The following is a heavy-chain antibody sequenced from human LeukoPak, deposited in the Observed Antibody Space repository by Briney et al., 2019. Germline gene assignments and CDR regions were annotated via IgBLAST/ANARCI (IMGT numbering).Heavy chain of an antibody. CDR1: GFTFSSYG. CDR3: AKDRDIVVVPGGLDY. Sequence: PGGSLRLSCAASGFTFSSYGMHWVRQAPGKGLEWVAFIRYDGSNKYYADSVKGRFTISRDNSKNTLYLQMNSLRAEDTAVYYCAKDRDIVVVPGGLDYWGQGTLVTVSS. V-gene: IGHV3-30*02. D-gene: IGHD2-2*01. CDR2: IRYDGSNK. J-gene: IGHJ4*02.